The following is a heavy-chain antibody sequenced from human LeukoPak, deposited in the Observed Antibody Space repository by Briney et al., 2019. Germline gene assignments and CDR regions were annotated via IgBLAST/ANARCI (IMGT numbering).Heavy chain of an antibody. CDR3: ARSRGTMVRGVIMSFGMDV. V-gene: IGHV1-2*02. D-gene: IGHD3-10*01. Sequence: ASVKVSCKASGYTFTGYYMHWVRQAPGQGLEWMGWINPNSGGTNYAQKFQGRVTMTGDTSISTAYMELSRLRSDDTAVYYCARSRGTMVRGVIMSFGMDVWGQGTTVTVSS. CDR2: INPNSGGT. J-gene: IGHJ6*02. CDR1: GYTFTGYY.